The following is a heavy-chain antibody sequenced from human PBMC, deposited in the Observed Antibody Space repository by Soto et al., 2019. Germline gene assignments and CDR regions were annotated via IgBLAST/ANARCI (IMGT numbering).Heavy chain of an antibody. CDR2: ISAYNDNT. CDR3: ARDQSGNLAAAGY. J-gene: IGHJ4*02. Sequence: SVKVSFQGSCYTFSGYGISWVRQAPGQGLEWMGWISAYNDNTDYAQNLQGRVTMTTDTSTSTAYMELRSLRSDDTAVYYCARDQSGNLAAAGYWGQGTLVTVPS. V-gene: IGHV1-18*01. D-gene: IGHD6-13*01. CDR1: CYTFSGYG.